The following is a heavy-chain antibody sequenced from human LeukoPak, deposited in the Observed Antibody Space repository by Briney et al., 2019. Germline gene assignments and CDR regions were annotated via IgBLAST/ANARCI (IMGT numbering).Heavy chain of an antibody. V-gene: IGHV2-70*04. CDR2: IDWDDDK. CDR1: GFSLSTSGMR. Sequence: SGPTLVNPTQTPTLTCTFSGFSLSTSGMRVSWIRQPPGKALEWLARIDWDDDKFYSTSLKTRLTISKDTSTNQVVLIMTNMDPVDTATYYCARSRDGYTYDYWGQGTLVTVSS. CDR3: ARSRDGYTYDY. J-gene: IGHJ4*02. D-gene: IGHD5-24*01.